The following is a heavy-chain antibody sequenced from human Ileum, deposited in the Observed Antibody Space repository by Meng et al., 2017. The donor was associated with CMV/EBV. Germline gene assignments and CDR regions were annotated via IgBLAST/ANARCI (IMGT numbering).Heavy chain of an antibody. CDR3: AKDPFIVVVPATKSDY. CDR1: GFTFSSYA. D-gene: IGHD2-2*01. V-gene: IGHV3-23*03. J-gene: IGHJ4*02. CDR2: IYSGGSST. Sequence: GGSLRLSCAASGFTFSSYAMSWVRQAPGKGLEWVSVIYSGGSSTYYADSVKGRFTISRDNSKNTLYLQMNSLRAEDTAVYYCAKDPFIVVVPATKSDYWGQGTLVTVSS.